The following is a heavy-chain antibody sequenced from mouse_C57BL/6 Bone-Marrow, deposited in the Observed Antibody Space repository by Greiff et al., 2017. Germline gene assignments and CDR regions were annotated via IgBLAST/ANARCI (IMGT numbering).Heavy chain of an antibody. J-gene: IGHJ1*03. D-gene: IGHD2-1*01. CDR2: IDPSDSYT. CDR1: GYTFTSYW. Sequence: QVQLQQPGAELVMPGASVKLSCKASGYTFTSYWMHWVKQRPGQGLGWIGEIDPSDSYTNYNQKFKGKSTLTVDKSSSTAYMQLSSLTSEDSAVYYCARGGVKRWYFDVWGTGTTVTVSS. V-gene: IGHV1-69*01. CDR3: ARGGVKRWYFDV.